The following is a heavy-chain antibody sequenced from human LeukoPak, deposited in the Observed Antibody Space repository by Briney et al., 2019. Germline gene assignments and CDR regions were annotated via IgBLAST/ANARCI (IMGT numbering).Heavy chain of an antibody. D-gene: IGHD2-21*02. CDR2: ISASGTSA. CDR1: GFIFNNSA. Sequence: GGSLRLSCAAFGFIFNNSALSWVRQAPGTGLEWVSAISASGTSAYYAVSVKGRFTISRDNSKNTLHLQMNNLRVADTAVYYCVRGTTVTALDGGVFDFWGQGALVTVSS. J-gene: IGHJ4*02. V-gene: IGHV3-23*01. CDR3: VRGTTVTALDGGVFDF.